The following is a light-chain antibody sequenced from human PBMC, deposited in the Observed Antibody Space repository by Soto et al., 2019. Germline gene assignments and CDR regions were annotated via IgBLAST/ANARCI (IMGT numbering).Light chain of an antibody. CDR2: GTS. V-gene: IGKV3-20*01. Sequence: EIVMTQSPATLSVSPGERATLSCRASQSVSSNLAWYQQKPGQAPRLLIYGTSSRATGIPDRFSGSGSGTDFTLTISRLEPEDSAVYYCHQYGASQTFGQGTKVDIK. J-gene: IGKJ1*01. CDR1: QSVSSN. CDR3: HQYGASQT.